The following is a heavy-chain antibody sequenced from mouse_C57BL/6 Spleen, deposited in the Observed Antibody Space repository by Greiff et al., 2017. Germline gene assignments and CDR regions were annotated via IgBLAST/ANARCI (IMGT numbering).Heavy chain of an antibody. CDR2: LYPGDGDT. J-gene: IGHJ2*01. CDR1: GYAFSSSW. Sequence: QVHVKQSGPELVQPGASVKISCKASGYAFSSSWMNWVKQRPGQGLEWIGRLYPGDGDTNYNGKFKGKATLTADKSSSTAYMQLSNLTSEISAVYFCARGGYSNCDGWGQGTTRTVSS. CDR3: ARGGYSNCDG. D-gene: IGHD2-5*01. V-gene: IGHV1-82*01.